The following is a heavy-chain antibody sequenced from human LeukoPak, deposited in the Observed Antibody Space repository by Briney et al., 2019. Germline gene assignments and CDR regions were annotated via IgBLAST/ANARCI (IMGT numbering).Heavy chain of an antibody. J-gene: IGHJ3*02. CDR3: ARDDYYDQLGAAFDI. CDR1: GGSISSYY. CDR2: IYYSGST. Sequence: SETLSPTCTVSGGSISSYYWSWIRQPPGKGLERIGYIYYSGSTNYNPSLKSRVTISEDTSKNQFSLKLSSVTAADTAVYYCARDDYYDQLGAAFDIWGQGTMVTVSS. D-gene: IGHD3-22*01. V-gene: IGHV4-59*01.